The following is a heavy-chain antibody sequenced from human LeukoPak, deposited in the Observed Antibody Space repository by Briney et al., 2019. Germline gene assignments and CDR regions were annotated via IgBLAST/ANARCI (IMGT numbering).Heavy chain of an antibody. Sequence: GGSLRLSCAASGFTFSSYGMHWVRQAPGKGLEWVAVISYDGSNKYYADSVKGRFTISRDNSKNTLYLQMNSLRAEDTAVYYCARDTPGYSSGWYPDYWGQGTLVTVSS. CDR1: GFTFSSYG. CDR2: ISYDGSNK. V-gene: IGHV3-30*03. D-gene: IGHD6-19*01. CDR3: ARDTPGYSSGWYPDY. J-gene: IGHJ4*02.